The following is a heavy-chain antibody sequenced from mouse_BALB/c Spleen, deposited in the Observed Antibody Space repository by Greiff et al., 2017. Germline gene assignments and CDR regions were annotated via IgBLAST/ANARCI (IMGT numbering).Heavy chain of an antibody. Sequence: VQLKESGGGLVQPGGSRKLSCAASGFTFSSFGMHWVRQAPEKGLEWVAYISSGSSTIYYADTVKGRFTISRDNPKNTLFLQMTSLRSEDTAMYYCARCFGNGAMDYWGQGTSVTVSS. J-gene: IGHJ4*01. CDR3: ARCFGNGAMDY. CDR2: ISSGSSTI. CDR1: GFTFSSFG. V-gene: IGHV5-17*02.